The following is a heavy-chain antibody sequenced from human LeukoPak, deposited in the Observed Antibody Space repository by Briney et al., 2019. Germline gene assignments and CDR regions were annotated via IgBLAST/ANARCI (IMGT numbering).Heavy chain of an antibody. J-gene: IGHJ4*02. Sequence: GGSLRLSCAACGFTFDDYSMHWVRQAPGKGLEWVSGISWNSGSIGYADSVKGRFTISGDNAKNSLYLQMNSLRAEDTAVYYCAKGITLYYYGSGSFDYWGQGTLVTVSS. V-gene: IGHV3-9*01. D-gene: IGHD3-10*01. CDR3: AKGITLYYYGSGSFDY. CDR2: ISWNSGSI. CDR1: GFTFDDYS.